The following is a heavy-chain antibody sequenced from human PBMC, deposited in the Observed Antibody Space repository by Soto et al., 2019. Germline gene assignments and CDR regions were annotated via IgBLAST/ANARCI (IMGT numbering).Heavy chain of an antibody. Sequence: AGGSLRLSCAASGFTFSSYSMNWVRQAPGKGLEWVSSISSSSSYIYYADSVKGRFTISRDNAKNSLYLQMNSLRAEDTAVYYCARAGTGADYYYYYGMDVWGQGTTVTVSS. CDR2: ISSSSSYI. CDR3: ARAGTGADYYYYYGMDV. D-gene: IGHD3-10*01. J-gene: IGHJ6*02. CDR1: GFTFSSYS. V-gene: IGHV3-21*01.